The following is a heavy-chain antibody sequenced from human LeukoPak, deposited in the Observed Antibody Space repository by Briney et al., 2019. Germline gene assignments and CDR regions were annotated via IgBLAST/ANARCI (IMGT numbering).Heavy chain of an antibody. CDR2: IYITGST. D-gene: IGHD4-23*01. J-gene: IGHJ3*02. CDR1: GGSISSYY. CDR3: ARPAHGGGPDAFDI. Sequence: KTSETLSLTCTVSGGSISSYYWSWIRQPAGKGLEWIGRIYITGSTNYNPSLKSRVTMSVDTSKNQFSLKLISMTAADTAVYYCARPAHGGGPDAFDIWGQGTMVTVSS. V-gene: IGHV4-4*07.